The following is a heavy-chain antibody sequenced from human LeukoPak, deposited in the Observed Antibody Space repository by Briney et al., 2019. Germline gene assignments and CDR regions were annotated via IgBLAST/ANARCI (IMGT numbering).Heavy chain of an antibody. J-gene: IGHJ4*02. D-gene: IGHD5-12*01. CDR3: ARDGYSGLTH. Sequence: PSETLSLTCAVYGGSFSGYYWSWIRQPPGKGLEWIGEINHSGSTNYNPSLKSRVTISVDTSKNQFSLKLSSVTAADTAVYYCARDGYSGLTHWGQGTLVTVSS. CDR2: INHSGST. CDR1: GGSFSGYY. V-gene: IGHV4-34*01.